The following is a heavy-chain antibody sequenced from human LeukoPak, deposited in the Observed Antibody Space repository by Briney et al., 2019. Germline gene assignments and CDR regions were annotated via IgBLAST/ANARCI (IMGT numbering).Heavy chain of an antibody. CDR1: GGSISSSSYY. CDR3: ARDRHYYGMDV. CDR2: IYYSGST. V-gene: IGHV4-39*02. Sequence: SETLSLTCTVSGGSISSSSYYWGWIRQPPGKGLEWIGSIYYSGSTYYNPSLKSRVTISVDTSKNQFSLKLSSVTAADTAVYYCARDRHYYGMDVWGQGTTVTVSS. J-gene: IGHJ6*02.